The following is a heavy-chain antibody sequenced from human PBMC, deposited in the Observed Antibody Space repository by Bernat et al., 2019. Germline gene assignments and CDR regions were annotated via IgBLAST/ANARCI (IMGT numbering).Heavy chain of an antibody. J-gene: IGHJ4*02. D-gene: IGHD2-2*01. Sequence: EVQLVESGGGLVQPGGSLRLSCAASGFTFSDYWMTWVRQAPGKGLEWVANIKSDGSERYYVDSVKGRFTISRDNAKSSLYLQMNSLRAEDTAVYYCARKMFSTGTPLDYWGQGTLVTVSS. CDR1: GFTFSDYW. CDR2: IKSDGSER. V-gene: IGHV3-7*03. CDR3: ARKMFSTGTPLDY.